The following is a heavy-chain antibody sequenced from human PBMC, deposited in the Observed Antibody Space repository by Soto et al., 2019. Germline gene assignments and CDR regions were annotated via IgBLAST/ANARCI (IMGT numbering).Heavy chain of an antibody. V-gene: IGHV1-46*01. J-gene: IGHJ5*02. CDR1: GYTFTSYY. CDR2: INPSGGST. Sequence: QVQLVQSGAEVKKPGASVKVSCKASGYTFTSYYMHWVRQAPGQGLEWMGIINPSGGSTSYAQKFQGRVTMPRDTSTSTVYMELSSLRSEDTAVYYCARAMRGLWFDPWGQGTLVTVSS. CDR3: ARAMRGLWFDP.